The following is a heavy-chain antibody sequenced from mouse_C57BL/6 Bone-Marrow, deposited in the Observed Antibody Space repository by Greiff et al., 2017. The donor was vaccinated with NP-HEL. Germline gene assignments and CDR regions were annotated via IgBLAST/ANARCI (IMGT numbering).Heavy chain of an antibody. Sequence: VQLQQSGPGLVKPSQSLSLTCSVTGYSITSGYYWNWIRQFPGNKLEWMGYISYDGSNNYNPSLKNRISITRDTSKNQFFLKLNSVTTEDTATYYCASPFYYGSSYKCAYWGQGTLVTVSA. D-gene: IGHD1-1*01. CDR1: GYSITSGYY. CDR2: ISYDGSN. CDR3: ASPFYYGSSYKCAY. J-gene: IGHJ3*01. V-gene: IGHV3-6*01.